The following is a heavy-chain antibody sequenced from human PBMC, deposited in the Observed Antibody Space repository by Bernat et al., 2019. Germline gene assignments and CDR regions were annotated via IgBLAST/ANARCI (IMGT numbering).Heavy chain of an antibody. CDR3: AREPFGYYDSSDPEGDY. V-gene: IGHV1-69*08. Sequence: QVQLVQSGAEVKKPGSSVKVSCKASGGTFSSYTISWVRQAPGQGLEWMGRIIPILGIANYAQKFQGRVTITADKSTSTAYMELSSLRSEDTAVYYCAREPFGYYDSSDPEGDYWGQGTLVTVSS. J-gene: IGHJ4*02. D-gene: IGHD3-22*01. CDR2: IIPILGIA. CDR1: GGTFSSYT.